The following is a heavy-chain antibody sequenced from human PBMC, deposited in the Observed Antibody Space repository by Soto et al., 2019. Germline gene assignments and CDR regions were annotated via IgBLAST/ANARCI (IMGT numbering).Heavy chain of an antibody. CDR3: ASPYMYSSGLYFYGMDV. Sequence: EVQLVESGGCLVQPGGSLRLSCAASGFTFSSYWMHWVRQAPGKGLVWVSRINSDGSSTSYADSVKGRFTISRDNAKNTVYLQMNSLRAEDTAVYYCASPYMYSSGLYFYGMDVWGQGTTVTVSS. J-gene: IGHJ6*02. V-gene: IGHV3-74*01. CDR1: GFTFSSYW. CDR2: INSDGSST. D-gene: IGHD6-19*01.